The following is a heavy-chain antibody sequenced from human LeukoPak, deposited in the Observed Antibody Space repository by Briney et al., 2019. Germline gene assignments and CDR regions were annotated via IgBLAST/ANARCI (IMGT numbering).Heavy chain of an antibody. J-gene: IGHJ6*03. CDR2: IYNSGTT. D-gene: IGHD3-3*01. CDR1: GGSVKSYY. CDR3: ARVRFLEWLLYGSENYYYMDV. Sequence: SETLSLTCTVSGGSVKSYYWTWIRQPPGKGLEWIGYIYNSGTTNYNPSLKSRVTISVDTPKNQFSLKLSSVTAADTAVYYCARVRFLEWLLYGSENYYYMDVWGKGTTVTVSS. V-gene: IGHV4-59*02.